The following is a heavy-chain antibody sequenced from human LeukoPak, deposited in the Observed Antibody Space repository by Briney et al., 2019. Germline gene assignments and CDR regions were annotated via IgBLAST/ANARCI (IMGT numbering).Heavy chain of an antibody. CDR2: ISYDGTNK. CDR3: AREEYRSGWTFDY. CDR1: GFTFSSYG. D-gene: IGHD6-19*01. Sequence: GGSLRLSCAASGFTFSSYGMLWVRQAPGKGLEWVAVISYDGTNKCYTDSVKGRFTISRDNSKNTLFLQMNSLGAEDTAVYYCAREEYRSGWTFDYWGQGTLVTVSS. V-gene: IGHV3-30*03. J-gene: IGHJ4*02.